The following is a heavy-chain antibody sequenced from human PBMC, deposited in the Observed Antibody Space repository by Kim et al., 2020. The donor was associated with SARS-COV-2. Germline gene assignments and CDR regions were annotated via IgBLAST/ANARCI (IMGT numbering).Heavy chain of an antibody. Sequence: TNYNPSLKSRVTISVDTSKNQFSLKLSSVTAADTAVYYCARDEQRGGFDYWGQGTLVTVSS. J-gene: IGHJ4*02. CDR3: ARDEQRGGFDY. V-gene: IGHV4-34*01. D-gene: IGHD3-10*01. CDR2: T.